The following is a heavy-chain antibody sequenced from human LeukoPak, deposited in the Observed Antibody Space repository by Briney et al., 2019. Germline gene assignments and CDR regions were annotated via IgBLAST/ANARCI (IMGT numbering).Heavy chain of an antibody. D-gene: IGHD6-13*01. J-gene: IGHJ5*02. CDR1: GGSISSYY. Sequence: PSETLSLTCTVSGGSISSYYWSWIRQPPGKGLEWIGYIYYSGSTNYNPSLKSRVTISVDPSKTQFSLKLSSVTAADTAVYYCARDRSSSSWLYVGWFDPWGQGTLVTVSS. V-gene: IGHV4-59*01. CDR2: IYYSGST. CDR3: ARDRSSSSWLYVGWFDP.